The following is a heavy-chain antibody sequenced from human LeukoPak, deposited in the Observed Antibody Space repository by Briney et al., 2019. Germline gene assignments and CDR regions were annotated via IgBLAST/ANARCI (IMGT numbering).Heavy chain of an antibody. D-gene: IGHD2-2*01. Sequence: GGSLRLSCAASGFTFSSYAMSWVRQAPGKGLGWVSAISGSGGSTYYADSVKGRFTISRDNSKNTLYLQMNSLRAEDTAVYYCAKDRVVPAATAWFDPWGQGTLVTVSS. J-gene: IGHJ5*02. CDR3: AKDRVVPAATAWFDP. V-gene: IGHV3-23*01. CDR2: ISGSGGST. CDR1: GFTFSSYA.